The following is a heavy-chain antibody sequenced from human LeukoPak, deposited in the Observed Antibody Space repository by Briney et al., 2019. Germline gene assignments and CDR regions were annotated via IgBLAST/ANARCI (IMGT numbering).Heavy chain of an antibody. CDR1: GFTFSSYW. CDR2: IKQDGSEK. J-gene: IGHJ4*02. Sequence: GGSLRLSCAASGFTFSSYWMSWVRQAPGKGLEWVANIKQDGSEKYYVDSVKGRFTISRDNAKNSLYLQMNSLRAEDTAVYYCARYDFWSGSPYFDYWGQGTLVTVSS. D-gene: IGHD3-3*01. V-gene: IGHV3-7*01. CDR3: ARYDFWSGSPYFDY.